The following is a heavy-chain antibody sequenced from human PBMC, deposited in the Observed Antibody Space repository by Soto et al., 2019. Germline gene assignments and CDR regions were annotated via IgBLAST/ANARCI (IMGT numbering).Heavy chain of an antibody. CDR1: GFTFSSYA. V-gene: IGHV3-7*05. J-gene: IGHJ6*02. CDR3: ARDSTVTTSGMDV. CDR2: INDSGGKT. D-gene: IGHD4-4*01. Sequence: GGSLRLSCAASGFTFSSYAMSWVRQAPGKGLEWVANINDSGGKTYYVDSVKGRFTISRDNAKNSLYLQMNSLRAEDTAVYYCARDSTVTTSGMDVWGQETTVTVSS.